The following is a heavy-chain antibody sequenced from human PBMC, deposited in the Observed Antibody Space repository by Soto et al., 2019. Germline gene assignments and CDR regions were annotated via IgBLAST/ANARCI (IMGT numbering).Heavy chain of an antibody. CDR3: ARGGPQVVHNWVDP. Sequence: EVKLVQSGAEVKKPGESLRISCKGSGYTFTSYWINWVRQMPGKGLEWMGRIDPTDSYTNYNPSFQGHVTISAEKSLSTAYLQWDRLRASDTATYYCARGGPQVVHNWVDPWGQGTLVTVSS. V-gene: IGHV5-10-1*01. CDR2: IDPTDSYT. CDR1: GYTFTSYW. D-gene: IGHD2-15*01. J-gene: IGHJ5*02.